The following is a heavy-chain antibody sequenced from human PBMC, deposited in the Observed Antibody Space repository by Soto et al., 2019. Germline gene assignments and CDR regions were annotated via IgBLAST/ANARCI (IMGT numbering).Heavy chain of an antibody. CDR2: IIPIFGTA. D-gene: IGHD5-12*01. CDR3: AREVAPPTEYYYYGMDV. V-gene: IGHV1-69*13. CDR1: GGTFSSYA. J-gene: IGHJ6*02. Sequence: SVKVSCKASGGTFSSYAISWVRQAPGQRLEWMGGIIPIFGTANYAQKFQGRVTITADESTSTAYMELSSLRSEDTAVYYCAREVAPPTEYYYYGMDVWGQGTTVTVSS.